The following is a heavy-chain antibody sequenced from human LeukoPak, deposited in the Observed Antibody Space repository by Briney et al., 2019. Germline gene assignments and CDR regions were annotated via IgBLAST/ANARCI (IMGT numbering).Heavy chain of an antibody. Sequence: KPSETLSLTCAASGGSVSRNVYYWGWIRQPPGKGLEWIGTIYYTGSTYFNPSLKSRVTISLDTSKNQFSLKLSSVTAADTAVYYCARDHGSSNWFYYWGQGTLVTVSS. D-gene: IGHD6-13*01. J-gene: IGHJ4*02. CDR1: GGSVSRNVYY. CDR2: IYYTGST. CDR3: ARDHGSSNWFYY. V-gene: IGHV4-39*07.